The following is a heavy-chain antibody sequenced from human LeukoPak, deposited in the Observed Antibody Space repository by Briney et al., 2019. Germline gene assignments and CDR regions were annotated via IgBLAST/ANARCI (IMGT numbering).Heavy chain of an antibody. CDR3: AKDSLGTVTLNWFDP. Sequence: GGSLRLSCAASGFTFDDYGMSWVRQAPGKGLEWVSAISGSGGSTYYADSVKGRFTISRDNSKNTLYLQMNSLRAEDTAVYYCAKDSLGTVTLNWFDPWGQGTLVTVSS. CDR1: GFTFDDYG. J-gene: IGHJ5*02. V-gene: IGHV3-23*01. CDR2: ISGSGGST. D-gene: IGHD4-17*01.